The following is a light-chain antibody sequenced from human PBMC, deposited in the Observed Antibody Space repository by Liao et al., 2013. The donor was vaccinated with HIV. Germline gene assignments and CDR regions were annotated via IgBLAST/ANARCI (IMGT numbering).Light chain of an antibody. CDR3: QTWDTGTGV. V-gene: IGLV3-27*01. CDR1: VLSNKY. Sequence: SYELTQPSSVSVSPGQTAKITCSGDVLSNKYVWWFQQKPGQAPKLVMYKDKERPSGIPGRFSGSSSGTTVTLTISGAQALDEADYYCQTWDTGTGVFGTGTKVTV. J-gene: IGLJ1*01. CDR2: KDK.